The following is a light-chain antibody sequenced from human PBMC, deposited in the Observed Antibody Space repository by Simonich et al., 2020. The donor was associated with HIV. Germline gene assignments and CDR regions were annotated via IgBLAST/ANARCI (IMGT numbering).Light chain of an antibody. Sequence: QSALTQPASVSGSPGQSITISCTGTSRDVGGYNYVSWYQQHPGKAPKLMIYDVSNRPSGVSNRFSGSKSGTSASLAITGLQAEDEADYYCQSYDSSLSANWVFGGGTKLTVL. CDR3: QSYDSSLSANWV. V-gene: IGLV2-14*03. CDR2: DVS. CDR1: SRDVGGYNY. J-gene: IGLJ3*02.